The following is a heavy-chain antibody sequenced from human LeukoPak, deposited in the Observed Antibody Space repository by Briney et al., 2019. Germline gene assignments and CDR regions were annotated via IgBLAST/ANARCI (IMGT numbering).Heavy chain of an antibody. CDR2: ISEGGGST. CDR1: GXTFNNYA. D-gene: IGHD1-7*01. J-gene: IGHJ4*02. V-gene: IGHV3-23*01. CDR3: ARDRRGNWNYVGHFDH. Sequence: PGGSLRLSCAASGXTFNNYAMSWVRQAPGRGREWVSIISEGGGSTRYADSVKGRFTISRDNSMNTLYLQMDSLRAEDTAVYYCARDRRGNWNYVGHFDHWGQGTLVTVSS.